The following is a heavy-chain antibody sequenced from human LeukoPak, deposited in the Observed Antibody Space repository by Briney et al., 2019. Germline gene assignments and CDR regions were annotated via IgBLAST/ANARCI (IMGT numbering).Heavy chain of an antibody. CDR3: LRGDRRDY. CDR2: IDSSGGYM. CDR1: GITFSNYS. V-gene: IGHV3-21*06. Sequence: GGSLRLSCAAPGITFSNYSMNWARQAPGKGLEWVSSIDSSGGYMFYADSVKGRFIISRDNAKDSLYLQMNSLRVEDTAVYYCLRGDRRDYWGQGTLVTVSS. J-gene: IGHJ4*02.